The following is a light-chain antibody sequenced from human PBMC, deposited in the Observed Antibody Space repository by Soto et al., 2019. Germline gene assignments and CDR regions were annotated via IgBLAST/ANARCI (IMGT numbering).Light chain of an antibody. CDR1: SSDVGGYNY. Sequence: QSALTQPPSASGSPGQSVTISCTGTSSDVGGYNYVSWYQQHPGKAPKLMIYEVSKRPSGVPDRFSGSKSGNTASLTVSGLQAEDEADYSCCSYAGSNNLVFGGGTQLTVL. CDR2: EVS. V-gene: IGLV2-8*01. CDR3: CSYAGSNNLV. J-gene: IGLJ3*02.